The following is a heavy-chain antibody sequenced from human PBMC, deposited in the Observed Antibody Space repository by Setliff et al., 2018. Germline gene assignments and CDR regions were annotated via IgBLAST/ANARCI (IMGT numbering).Heavy chain of an antibody. V-gene: IGHV1-18*01. J-gene: IGHJ4*02. D-gene: IGHD2-8*01. Sequence: ASVKVSCKASGYTFRNYAFAWVRQAPGQGLEWVGWISVYNGDTNYAQKFQGRVTLTTDTSTSTAYMELRSLPSDDSAFYYCARAPSVEWVTIRTNSWLTYWGQGALVTVSS. CDR2: ISVYNGDT. CDR1: GYTFRNYA. CDR3: ARAPSVEWVTIRTNSWLTY.